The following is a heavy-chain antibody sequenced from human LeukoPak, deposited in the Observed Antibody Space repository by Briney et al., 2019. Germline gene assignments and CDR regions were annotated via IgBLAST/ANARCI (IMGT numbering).Heavy chain of an antibody. D-gene: IGHD4-23*01. J-gene: IGHJ4*02. Sequence: SETLSLTCTVSGYSISSGYYWGWIRQPPGKGLEWIALIYHSGTTYYNPSLKSRVTISVDTSKNQFSLKLSSVTAADTAVYYCAYSTVLTRGYYWGQGTLVTVSS. CDR1: GYSISSGYY. V-gene: IGHV4-38-2*02. CDR2: IYHSGTT. CDR3: AYSTVLTRGYY.